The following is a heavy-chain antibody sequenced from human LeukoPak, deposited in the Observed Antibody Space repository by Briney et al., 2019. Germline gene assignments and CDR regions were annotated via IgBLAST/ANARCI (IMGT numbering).Heavy chain of an antibody. Sequence: GGSLRLSCAASGFTFSRFAVHWVRQAPGKGLEWVSAISGSGGSTYYADSVKGRFTISRGNSKNTLYLQMNSLRAEDTAVYYCAKSQVGRQFDYWGQGTLVTVSS. CDR2: ISGSGGST. V-gene: IGHV3-23*01. J-gene: IGHJ4*02. CDR1: GFTFSRFA. CDR3: AKSQVGRQFDY.